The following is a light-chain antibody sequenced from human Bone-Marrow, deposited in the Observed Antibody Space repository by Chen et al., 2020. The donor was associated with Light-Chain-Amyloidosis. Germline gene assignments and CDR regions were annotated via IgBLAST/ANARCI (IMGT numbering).Light chain of an antibody. J-gene: IGLJ3*02. CDR3: QSYQGSSQGV. V-gene: IGLV6-57*01. CDR1: SSSIATNY. CDR2: EDD. Sequence: NFMLTQPHSVSVSPGKTVIISCTRSSSSIATNYVQWYQQRPGSSPTTVIYEDDQRPSGVLDRFSGSLDRYSNTASLTISGLKTQDDAACYCQSYQGSSQGVFGGGTKLAVL.